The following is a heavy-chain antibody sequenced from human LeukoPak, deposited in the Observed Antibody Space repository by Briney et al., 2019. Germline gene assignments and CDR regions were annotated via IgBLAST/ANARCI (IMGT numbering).Heavy chain of an antibody. CDR3: ARILGGDEGADY. D-gene: IGHD1-26*01. CDR2: VNQDGNNK. V-gene: IGHV3-7*01. Sequence: GGSLRLSCAASEFTFSDYWMTWIRQAPGKGLEWVANVNQDGNNKNYGESVKGRFTISRDNAKNSLYLQMNSLRAEDTAVYYCARILGGDEGADYWGQGTLVTVSS. CDR1: EFTFSDYW. J-gene: IGHJ4*02.